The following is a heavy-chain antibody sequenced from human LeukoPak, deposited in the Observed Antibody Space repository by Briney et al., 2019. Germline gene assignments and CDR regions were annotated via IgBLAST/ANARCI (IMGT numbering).Heavy chain of an antibody. D-gene: IGHD5-24*01. V-gene: IGHV1-69*04. CDR2: IIPILGIA. CDR3: AFRDGYNSPVDY. J-gene: IGHJ4*02. Sequence: ASVKVSCKASGGTFSSYAISWVRQAPGQGLEWMGRIIPILGIANYAQKFQGRVTITADKSTSTAYMELSSLRSEDTAVYYCAFRDGYNSPVDYWGQGTLVTVSS. CDR1: GGTFSSYA.